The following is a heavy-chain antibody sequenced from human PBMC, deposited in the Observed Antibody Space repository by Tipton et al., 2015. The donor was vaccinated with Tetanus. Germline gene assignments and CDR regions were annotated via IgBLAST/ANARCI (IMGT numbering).Heavy chain of an antibody. J-gene: IGHJ4*02. CDR2: ITPIFGTT. CDR1: GGTFTNYA. Sequence: QVQLVQSGAEMKKPGSSVKVSCKASGGTFTNYALSWVRQAPGQGLEWVGGITPIFGTTNYAPKFQGRVTITADESTNTAYMELSSLRSEDTAMYYCARLVRQWLVPEDYWGQGTLVTVSS. V-gene: IGHV1-69*01. D-gene: IGHD6-19*01. CDR3: ARLVRQWLVPEDY.